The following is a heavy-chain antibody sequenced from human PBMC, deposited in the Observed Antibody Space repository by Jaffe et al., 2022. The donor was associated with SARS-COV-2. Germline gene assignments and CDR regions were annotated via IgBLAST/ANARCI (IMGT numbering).Heavy chain of an antibody. V-gene: IGHV3-21*01. Sequence: EVQLVESGGGLVKPGGSLRLSCAASGFTFSTYSMNWVRQAPGKGLEWVSSISSSSSYKYYADSVKGRFTVSRDNTKNSLYLQMNSLRAEDTAVYYCAREIWRGGDSRRDDYWGQGTLVTVSS. D-gene: IGHD2-21*02. CDR1: GFTFSTYS. CDR3: AREIWRGGDSRRDDY. J-gene: IGHJ4*02. CDR2: ISSSSSYK.